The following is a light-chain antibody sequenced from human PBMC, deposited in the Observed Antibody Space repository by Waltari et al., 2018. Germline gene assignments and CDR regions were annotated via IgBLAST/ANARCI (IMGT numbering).Light chain of an antibody. J-gene: IGKJ1*01. CDR2: KAY. Sequence: TGRASQSISTGLAWYQQKPGKAPNLLIYKAYTLQSGVPLRFGGSGSATEFTLTISSLQPEDFATYYCQQYNSYPWTFGQGTKVEIK. CDR1: QSISTG. V-gene: IGKV1-5*03. CDR3: QQYNSYPWT.